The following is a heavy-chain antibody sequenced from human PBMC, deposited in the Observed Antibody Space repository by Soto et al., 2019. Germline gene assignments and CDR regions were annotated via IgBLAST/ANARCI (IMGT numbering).Heavy chain of an antibody. D-gene: IGHD3-10*01. CDR1: GFTFSSYA. J-gene: IGHJ4*02. CDR2: IWYDGSNK. Sequence: SLRLSCAASGFTFSSYAMSWVRQAPGKGLEWVAVIWYDGSNKYYADSVKGRFTISRDNSKNTLYLQMNSLRAEDTAVYYCARPPNPGYGSGSYSDYWGQGTLVTVSS. V-gene: IGHV3-33*08. CDR3: ARPPNPGYGSGSYSDY.